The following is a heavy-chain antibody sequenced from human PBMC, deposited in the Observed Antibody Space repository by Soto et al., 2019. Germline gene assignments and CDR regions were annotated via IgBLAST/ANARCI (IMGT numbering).Heavy chain of an antibody. CDR1: GGSISSGGYY. CDR3: ARELVGASNWFDP. J-gene: IGHJ5*02. V-gene: IGHV4-31*03. Sequence: QVQLQESGPGLVKPSQTLSLTCTVSGGSISSGGYYWSWIRQHPGKGLEWIGYIYYSGSTYYNPSLKSRGTKAVDTSKNQFSLKLSSVTAADTAVYYCARELVGASNWFDPWGQGTLVTVSS. D-gene: IGHD1-26*01. CDR2: IYYSGST.